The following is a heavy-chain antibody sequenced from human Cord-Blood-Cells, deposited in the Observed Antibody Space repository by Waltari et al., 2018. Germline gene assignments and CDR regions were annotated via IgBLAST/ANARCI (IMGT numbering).Heavy chain of an antibody. J-gene: IGHJ4*02. D-gene: IGHD2-2*01. CDR3: ARTADIVVVPAAIDY. Sequence: QVQLVESGGGVVQPGRSLRLSCAASGFTFSSYAMHWVRQAPGKGLEGVAVISYDGSNKYDADSVKGRFTISRDKSKNTLYLQMNSLRAEDTAVYYCARTADIVVVPAAIDYWGQGTLVTVSS. CDR2: ISYDGSNK. V-gene: IGHV3-30-3*01. CDR1: GFTFSSYA.